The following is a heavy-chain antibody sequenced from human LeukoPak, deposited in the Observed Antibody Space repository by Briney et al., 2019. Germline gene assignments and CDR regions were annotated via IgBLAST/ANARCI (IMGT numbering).Heavy chain of an antibody. CDR3: VRKLLEMSTIR. Sequence: GGSLRLSCTASGFRFDNHVMTWVRQPPGEGLEWVSGITEGGDRTYYADTVKGRFTISRDNPKNTLFLQMNSLRVDDTAVYYCVRKLLEMSTIRGGRGTLVTVSS. CDR2: ITEGGDRT. CDR1: GFRFDNHV. J-gene: IGHJ4*02. D-gene: IGHD5-24*01. V-gene: IGHV3-23*01.